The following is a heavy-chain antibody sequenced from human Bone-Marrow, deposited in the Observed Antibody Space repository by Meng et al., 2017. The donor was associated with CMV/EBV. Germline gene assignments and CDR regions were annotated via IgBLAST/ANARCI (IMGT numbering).Heavy chain of an antibody. D-gene: IGHD5-24*01. CDR3: ARSRITFVY. J-gene: IGHJ4*02. CDR1: GFTFSSYW. V-gene: IGHV3-7*01. CDR2: IKQDGSEK. Sequence: GESLKISCAASGFTFSSYWMTWVRQAPGKGLEWVANIKQDGSEKYYVDSVKGRFTVSRDNAKNSLYLQMNSLRAEDTAVYYCARSRITFVYWGQGTLVTVSS.